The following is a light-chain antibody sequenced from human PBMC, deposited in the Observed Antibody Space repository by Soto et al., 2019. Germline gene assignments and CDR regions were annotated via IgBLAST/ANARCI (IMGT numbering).Light chain of an antibody. CDR3: SSYTRSATII. CDR1: SNDIGAYNY. V-gene: IGLV2-14*01. Sequence: QSVLTQPASVSGSPGQSITISCTGTSNDIGAYNYVSWYQQHPGKAPKLMIYEVTNRPSGVSNRFSGSKSGNTASLTISGLQAEDEADYYCSSYTRSATIIFGGGTKLTVL. J-gene: IGLJ2*01. CDR2: EVT.